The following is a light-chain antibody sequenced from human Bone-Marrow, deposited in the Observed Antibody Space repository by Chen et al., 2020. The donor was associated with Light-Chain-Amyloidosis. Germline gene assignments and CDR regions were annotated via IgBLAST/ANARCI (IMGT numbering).Light chain of an antibody. CDR3: QVWDRSSDRPV. CDR1: NIGSTS. Sequence: SYVLTQPSSVSVAPGQTATIACGGNNIGSTSVHWYQQTPGQAHLLVVYDDSDRPSGIPERVSGSNSGNTATLTISRVEAGDEADYYCQVWDRSSDRPVFGGGTKLTVL. V-gene: IGLV3-21*02. J-gene: IGLJ3*02. CDR2: DDS.